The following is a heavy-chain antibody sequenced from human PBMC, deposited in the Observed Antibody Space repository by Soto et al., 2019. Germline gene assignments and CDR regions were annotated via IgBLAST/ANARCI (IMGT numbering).Heavy chain of an antibody. CDR3: AKGTGDAFDI. J-gene: IGHJ3*02. CDR1: GFTFSSYG. V-gene: IGHV3-30*18. D-gene: IGHD2-8*02. Sequence: QVQLVESGGGVVQPGRSLRLSCAASGFTFSSYGRHWVRQAPGKGLEWVAVISYDGSNKYYADSVKGRFTISRDNSKNTLYLQMNSLRAEDTAVYYCAKGTGDAFDIWGQGTMVTVSS. CDR2: ISYDGSNK.